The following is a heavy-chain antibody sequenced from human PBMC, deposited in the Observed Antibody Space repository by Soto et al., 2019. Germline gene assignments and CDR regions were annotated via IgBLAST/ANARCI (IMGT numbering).Heavy chain of an antibody. D-gene: IGHD1-26*01. CDR2: VFYTGST. CDR3: ARSVGSAGWHDC. Sequence: QVQLQESGPGLVKPSETLSLTCTVSLGSISSYYWSWVRQPPGKGLEWIGYVFYTGSTNYNPSLKSRVTISVDTSKNQFSLKLSSVTSADTAMYYCARSVGSAGWHDCWGQGTLVTVSS. J-gene: IGHJ4*02. V-gene: IGHV4-59*01. CDR1: LGSISSYY.